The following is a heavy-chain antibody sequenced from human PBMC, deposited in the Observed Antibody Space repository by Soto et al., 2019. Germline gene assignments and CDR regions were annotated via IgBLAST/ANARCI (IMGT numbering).Heavy chain of an antibody. V-gene: IGHV3-11*01. CDR1: GFTFSDYD. D-gene: IGHD3-16*01. CDR2: ISTSGNIK. J-gene: IGHJ5*02. Sequence: GGSLRLSCAASGFTFSDYDMTWIRQAAGKGLEWVSYISTSGNIKYYAESVEGRFTISRDIAKNSLYLQMNSLRADDTAVYFCARNGGTFDPWGQGTLVTVSS. CDR3: ARNGGTFDP.